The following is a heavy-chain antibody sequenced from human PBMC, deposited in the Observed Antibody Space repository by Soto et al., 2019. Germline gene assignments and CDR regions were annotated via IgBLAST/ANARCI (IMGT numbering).Heavy chain of an antibody. V-gene: IGHV1-3*01. Sequence: ASVKVSCKASGYTFTSYAMHWVRQAPGQRLEWMGWINAGNGNTKYSQKFQGRVTITRDTSISTAYMELSRLRSDDTAVYYCARASLRDAYCGGDCPLGYWGQGTLVTVSS. CDR3: ARASLRDAYCGGDCPLGY. CDR2: INAGNGNT. D-gene: IGHD2-21*02. CDR1: GYTFTSYA. J-gene: IGHJ4*02.